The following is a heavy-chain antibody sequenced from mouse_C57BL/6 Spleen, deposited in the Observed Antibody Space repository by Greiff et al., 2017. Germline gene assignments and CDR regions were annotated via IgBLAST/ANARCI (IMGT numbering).Heavy chain of an antibody. CDR2: IDPSDSET. CDR3: ARSDTTVAMDY. D-gene: IGHD1-1*01. CDR1: GYTFTSYW. V-gene: IGHV1-52*01. J-gene: IGHJ4*01. Sequence: QVQLQQPGAELVRPGSSVKLSCKASGYTFTSYWMHWVKQRPIQGLEWIGNIDPSDSETHYNQKFKDKATLTVAKSASTAYMQLSSLTSEDSAVYYCARSDTTVAMDYWGQGTSVTVSS.